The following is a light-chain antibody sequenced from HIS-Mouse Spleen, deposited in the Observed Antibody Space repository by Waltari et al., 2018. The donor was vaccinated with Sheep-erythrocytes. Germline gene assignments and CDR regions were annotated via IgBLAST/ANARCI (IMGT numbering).Light chain of an antibody. CDR2: GAS. V-gene: IGKV3-15*01. CDR3: QQYNNWPPPYT. CDR1: QSVSSN. Sequence: EIVMTQSPATLSVSPGERATLPCRASQSVSSNLAWYQQKPRQAPRLLIYGASTRATGIPARFSGSGSGTEFTLTISSMQSEDFAVYYCQQYNNWPPPYTFGQGTKLEIK. J-gene: IGKJ2*01.